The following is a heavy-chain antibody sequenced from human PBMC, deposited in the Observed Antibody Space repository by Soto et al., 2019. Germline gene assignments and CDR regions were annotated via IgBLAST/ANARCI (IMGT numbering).Heavy chain of an antibody. CDR1: GFSFSNYA. CDR3: AHVHYIDPNCYCDH. V-gene: IGHV3-23*01. Sequence: EVQLLESGGGVGQPGGSLRLSCAASGFSFSNYAMAWVRQAPGKGLEWVSGITVRGGATYYADSVKGRFTISRDNSKNTMDLEMNILRVDDTAVYYCAHVHYIDPNCYCDHWGQGTMVTVSS. J-gene: IGHJ4*02. CDR2: ITVRGGAT. D-gene: IGHD2-21*02.